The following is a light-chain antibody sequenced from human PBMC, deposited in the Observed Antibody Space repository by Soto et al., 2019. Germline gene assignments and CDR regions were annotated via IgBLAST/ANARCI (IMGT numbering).Light chain of an antibody. Sequence: DIQMTQSPSSPSASVGDTIPLTCRASQSITNYLTWFQQKPGKAPSLLIFTADNLQDGVPSRFRGSGSGTDSTLTISSLQPEDFETYYCQQANSFPLTFGPGTKVDIK. V-gene: IGKV1-12*01. CDR1: QSITNY. CDR2: TAD. J-gene: IGKJ3*01. CDR3: QQANSFPLT.